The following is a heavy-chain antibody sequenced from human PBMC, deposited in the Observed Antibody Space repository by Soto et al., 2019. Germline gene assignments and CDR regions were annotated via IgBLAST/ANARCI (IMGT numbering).Heavy chain of an antibody. CDR2: IKQDGSEK. Sequence: EVQLVESGGGLVQPGGSLRLSCAASGFTFSSYWMSWVRQAPGKGLEWVANIKQDGSEKYYVDSVKGRFTISRDNAENSLFLQMSSLRAEDTAVYYCARETVELATNGWGQGTLDTVSS. CDR3: ARETVELATNG. D-gene: IGHD5-12*01. V-gene: IGHV3-7*01. CDR1: GFTFSSYW. J-gene: IGHJ4*02.